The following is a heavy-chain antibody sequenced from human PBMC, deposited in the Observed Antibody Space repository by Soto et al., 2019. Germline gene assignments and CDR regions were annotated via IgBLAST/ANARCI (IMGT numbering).Heavy chain of an antibody. Sequence: EVQLVESGGGLVQPGGSLRLSCAASGFTVSSNYMSWVRQAPGKGLEWVSVIYSGGSTYYADSVKGRFTISRDNSTNTLYLQMNSLRAEDTAVYYCASLGSDYYYYMDVWGKGTTVTVPS. V-gene: IGHV3-66*01. CDR1: GFTVSSNY. CDR2: IYSGGST. J-gene: IGHJ6*03. CDR3: ASLGSDYYYYMDV. D-gene: IGHD3-16*01.